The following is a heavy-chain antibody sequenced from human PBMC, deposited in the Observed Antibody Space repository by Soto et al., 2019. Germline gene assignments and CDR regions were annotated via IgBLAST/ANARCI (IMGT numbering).Heavy chain of an antibody. CDR1: GGPFSGYY. J-gene: IGHJ4*02. Sequence: PSETLSLICAVYGGPFSGYYWSWIRQPPGKGLEWIGEINHSGSTNYNPSLKSRVTISVDTSKNQFSLKLSSVTAADTAVYYCARPVGPGFYFDYWGQGTLVTVSS. V-gene: IGHV4-34*01. CDR3: ARPVGPGFYFDY. CDR2: INHSGST. D-gene: IGHD1-26*01.